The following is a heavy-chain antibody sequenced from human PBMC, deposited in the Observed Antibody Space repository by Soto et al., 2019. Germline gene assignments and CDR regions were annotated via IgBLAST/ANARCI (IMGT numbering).Heavy chain of an antibody. D-gene: IGHD6-19*01. CDR2: ISYDGSNK. CDR1: GFTFSSYA. V-gene: IGHV3-30-3*01. J-gene: IGHJ6*02. Sequence: PGGSLRLSCAASGFTFSSYAMHWVRQAPGKGLEWVAVISYDGSNKYYADSVKGRFTISRDNSKNTLYLQMNSLRAEDTAVYYWARDLIAVAGTSHYGMDVWGQGTTVTVSS. CDR3: ARDLIAVAGTSHYGMDV.